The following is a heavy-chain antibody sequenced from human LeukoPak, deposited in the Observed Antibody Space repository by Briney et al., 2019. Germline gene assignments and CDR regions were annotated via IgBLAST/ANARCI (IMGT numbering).Heavy chain of an antibody. V-gene: IGHV3-23*01. CDR3: TKGTIWLPFDY. J-gene: IGHJ4*02. Sequence: PGRSLRPSCAASGFTFSNYAMSWARQAPGNGLEWVSAISGSGGSTYYADSVKGRFTISRDNSKNTLYLQMNSLRAEDTAVYYCTKGTIWLPFDYWGQGTLVTVSS. D-gene: IGHD5-18*01. CDR2: ISGSGGST. CDR1: GFTFSNYA.